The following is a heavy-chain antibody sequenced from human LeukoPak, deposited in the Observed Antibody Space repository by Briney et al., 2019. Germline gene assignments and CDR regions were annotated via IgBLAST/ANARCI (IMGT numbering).Heavy chain of an antibody. V-gene: IGHV3-11*01. CDR3: ARASHYYYDSSGYPA. D-gene: IGHD3-22*01. Sequence: GRSLRLSCAASGFTFSDYYMSWIRQAPGKGLEWVSYISSSGSTIYYADSVKGRFTISRDNAKNSLYLQMNSLRAEDTAVYYCARASHYYYDSSGYPAWGQGTLVTVSS. J-gene: IGHJ4*02. CDR2: ISSSGSTI. CDR1: GFTFSDYY.